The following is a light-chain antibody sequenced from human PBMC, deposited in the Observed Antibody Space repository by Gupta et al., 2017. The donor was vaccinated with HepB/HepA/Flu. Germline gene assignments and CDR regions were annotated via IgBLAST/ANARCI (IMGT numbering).Light chain of an antibody. CDR1: DNVNKW. V-gene: IGKV1-5*03. J-gene: IGKJ1*01. Sequence: DIKMNQFPSTLAAVIGDRVTITCRASDNVNKWLAWYQQKPGRAPNLLINQASNLENGVSSRFRGSGSGTEFTLTISSLQPDDFATYYCQHFHSYPLTFGQGTKVEVK. CDR2: QAS. CDR3: QHFHSYPLT.